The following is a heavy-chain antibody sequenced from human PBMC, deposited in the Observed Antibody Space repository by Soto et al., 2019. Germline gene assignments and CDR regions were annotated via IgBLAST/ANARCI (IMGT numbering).Heavy chain of an antibody. V-gene: IGHV4-31*03. D-gene: IGHD3-10*01. CDR2: IYYSGST. CDR1: GGSISSGGYY. CDR3: ARVAYYGSGIFPGH. J-gene: IGHJ4*02. Sequence: SETLSLTCTVSGGSISSGGYYWSWIRQHPGKGLEWIGYIYYSGSTYYNPSLKSRVTISVDTSKNQFSLKLSSVTAADTAVYYCARVAYYGSGIFPGHWGQGSLVTVSS.